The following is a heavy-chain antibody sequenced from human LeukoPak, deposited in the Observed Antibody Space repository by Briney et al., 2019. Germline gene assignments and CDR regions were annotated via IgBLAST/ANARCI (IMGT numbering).Heavy chain of an antibody. CDR3: ARDGGLSSSWYRPYAFDI. CDR2: IRYDGTNK. D-gene: IGHD6-13*01. V-gene: IGHV3-30*02. CDR1: GFTFRSYG. J-gene: IGHJ3*02. Sequence: GGSLRLSCAASGFTFRSYGMHWVRQAPGKGLEWVAFIRYDGTNKYYADSVKGRFTISRDNSKNSLYLQMNSLRAEDTAVYYCARDGGLSSSWYRPYAFDIWGQGTMVTVSS.